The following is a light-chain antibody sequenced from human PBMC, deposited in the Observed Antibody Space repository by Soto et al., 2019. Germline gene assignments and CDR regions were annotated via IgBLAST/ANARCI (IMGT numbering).Light chain of an antibody. J-gene: IGKJ2*01. CDR3: QQTYNAPFT. CDR1: QTIDSF. Sequence: DIQLTQSPSSLSASVGDTVTITCRASQTIDSFLVWYQQKPGIAPKVLIYAPSSLQSGVPSRFSGSGSATDFTLTINSLHPEDFATYYCQQTYNAPFTFGQGTKL. V-gene: IGKV1-39*01. CDR2: APS.